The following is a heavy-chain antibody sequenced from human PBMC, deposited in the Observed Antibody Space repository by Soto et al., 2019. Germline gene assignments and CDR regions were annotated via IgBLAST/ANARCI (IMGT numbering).Heavy chain of an antibody. CDR3: AQGSYQRSWNQGLHS. CDR2: INWGGSNT. CDR1: GFNFDNYS. V-gene: IGHV3-43*01. D-gene: IGHD1-1*01. J-gene: IGHJ4*02. Sequence: HPGGSLRLSCAASGFNFDNYSMHWVRQAPGKGLEWVSLINWGGSNTYSADSVKGRFTISRDNSRNSLYLEMNSLRTEDTVLYLCAQGSYQRSWNQGLHSWGKGTLVTVSS.